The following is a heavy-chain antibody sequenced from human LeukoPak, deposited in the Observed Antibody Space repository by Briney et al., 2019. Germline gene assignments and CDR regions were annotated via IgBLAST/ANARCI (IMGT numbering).Heavy chain of an antibody. Sequence: SVKVSCKASGGTFSSYAISWVRQAPGQGLEWMGGIIPIFGTANYAQKFQGRVTITADESTSTAYMELSSLRSEDTAVYYCARGPLYDFWSGYYPPFVYWGQGTLVTVSS. D-gene: IGHD3-3*01. CDR2: IIPIFGTA. J-gene: IGHJ4*02. CDR3: ARGPLYDFWSGYYPPFVY. CDR1: GGTFSSYA. V-gene: IGHV1-69*13.